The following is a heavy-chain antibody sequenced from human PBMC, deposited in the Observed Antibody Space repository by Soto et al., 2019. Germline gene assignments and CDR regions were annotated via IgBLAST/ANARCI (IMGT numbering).Heavy chain of an antibody. Sequence: GGSLRLSCAASGFTFSSYSMNWVRQAPGKGLEWVSYISSSSTIYYADSVKGRFTISRDNAKNSLYLQMNSLRAEDTAVYYCAREGELPPVYYYMDVWGKGTTVTVSS. J-gene: IGHJ6*03. CDR1: GFTFSSYS. CDR2: ISSSSTI. CDR3: AREGELPPVYYYMDV. V-gene: IGHV3-48*01. D-gene: IGHD3-16*01.